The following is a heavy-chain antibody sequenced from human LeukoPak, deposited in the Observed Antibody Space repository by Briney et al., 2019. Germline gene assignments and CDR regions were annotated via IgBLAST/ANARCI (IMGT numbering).Heavy chain of an antibody. Sequence: GGSLRLSCVASGLTLSNYAMTWVRQTPGKGLEWVSSISGSGDGTSYADSVKGRFTLSRDNSKNTLFLHMDSLRADDTAVYYCSKDPNGDYVGAFDMWGPGTMVTVSS. D-gene: IGHD4-17*01. CDR1: GLTLSNYA. V-gene: IGHV3-23*01. J-gene: IGHJ3*02. CDR2: ISGSGDGT. CDR3: SKDPNGDYVGAFDM.